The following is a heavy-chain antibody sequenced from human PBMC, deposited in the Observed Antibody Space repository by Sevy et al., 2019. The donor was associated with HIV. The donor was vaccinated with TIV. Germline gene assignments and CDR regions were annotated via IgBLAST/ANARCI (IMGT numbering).Heavy chain of an antibody. Sequence: GESLKISCKGSGYSFTSYWIGWVRQMPGKGLEWMGIIYPGDSDTRYSPAFHGQVTISADKSISTAYLQWSSLKASDTAMYYCARRGAIVVVSADRRTYAFDIWGQGTMVTVSS. V-gene: IGHV5-51*01. D-gene: IGHD2-2*01. CDR3: ARRGAIVVVSADRRTYAFDI. CDR2: IYPGDSDT. CDR1: GYSFTSYW. J-gene: IGHJ3*02.